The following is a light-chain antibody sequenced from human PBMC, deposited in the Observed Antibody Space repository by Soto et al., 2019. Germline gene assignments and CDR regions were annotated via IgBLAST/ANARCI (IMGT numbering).Light chain of an antibody. CDR2: GAS. V-gene: IGKV3-15*01. Sequence: EIVMTQSPATLSVSPGERATLSCRASQSVSSNLAWYQHKPGQAPRLLTYGASTRATGIPARFSGSGSGTEFTLPIRRLHSEDFAVYYCQQYNNWPPWTFGKGTTGDNK. CDR3: QQYNNWPPWT. J-gene: IGKJ1*01. CDR1: QSVSSN.